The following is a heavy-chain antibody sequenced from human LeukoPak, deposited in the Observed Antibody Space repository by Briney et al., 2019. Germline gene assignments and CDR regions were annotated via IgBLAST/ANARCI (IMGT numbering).Heavy chain of an antibody. CDR3: ARGYFDWLLLAADAFDI. Sequence: ASVKVSCKASGYTFTSYGISWVRQAPGQGLEWMGWMNPNSGNAGYAQKFQGRVTMTRNTSISTAYMELSSLRSEDTAVYYCARGYFDWLLLAADAFDIWGQGTMVTVSS. J-gene: IGHJ3*02. D-gene: IGHD3-9*01. V-gene: IGHV1-8*02. CDR1: GYTFTSYG. CDR2: MNPNSGNA.